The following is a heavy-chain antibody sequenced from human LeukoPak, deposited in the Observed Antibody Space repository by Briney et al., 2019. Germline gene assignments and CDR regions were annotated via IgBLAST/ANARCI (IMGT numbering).Heavy chain of an antibody. CDR2: INPNSGGT. J-gene: IGHJ5*02. CDR3: ARGPLGYCTNGVCANWFDP. D-gene: IGHD2-8*01. Sequence: ASVKVSCKASGYTFTGYYMHWVRQAPGQGLEWMGWINPNSGGTNYAQKFQGRVTMTRDTSISTAYMELSRLRSDDTAVYYCARGPLGYCTNGVCANWFDPWGQGTLVTVSS. V-gene: IGHV1-2*02. CDR1: GYTFTGYY.